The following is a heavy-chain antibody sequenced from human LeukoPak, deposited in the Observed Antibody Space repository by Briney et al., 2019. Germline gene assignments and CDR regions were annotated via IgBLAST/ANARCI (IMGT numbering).Heavy chain of an antibody. Sequence: PGGSLRLSCAASGFTFSSYSINLVRQAPGKWLEWVSSISISSSYIYYADSAKGRFNISKDNAKNSLYLQMNRLRAEDTAVYYCASGYSSGSDAFDIWGQGTMVTVSS. CDR3: ASGYSSGSDAFDI. CDR2: ISISSSYI. CDR1: GFTFSSYS. J-gene: IGHJ3*02. V-gene: IGHV3-21*01. D-gene: IGHD6-19*01.